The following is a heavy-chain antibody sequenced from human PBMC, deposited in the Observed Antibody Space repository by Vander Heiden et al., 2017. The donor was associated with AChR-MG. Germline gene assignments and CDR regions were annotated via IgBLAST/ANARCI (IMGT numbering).Heavy chain of an antibody. Sequence: QVPLVQSGAEVKKPGSSVKVSCKASGGTFSSHAIGWVRQAPGQGFEWMGGIIPIFGTANYAQKFQGRVTITADEPTSTAYMELSSLRSEDTAVYYCARDHCSGGSCYAAPWGQGTLVTVSS. CDR1: GGTFSSHA. J-gene: IGHJ4*02. V-gene: IGHV1-69*01. D-gene: IGHD2-15*01. CDR3: ARDHCSGGSCYAAP. CDR2: IIPIFGTA.